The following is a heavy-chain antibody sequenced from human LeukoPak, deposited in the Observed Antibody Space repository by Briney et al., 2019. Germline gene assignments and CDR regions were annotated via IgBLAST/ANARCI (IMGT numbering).Heavy chain of an antibody. CDR2: INPNSGGT. D-gene: IGHD7-27*01. J-gene: IGHJ2*01. CDR1: GYTFTSYY. CDR3: ARQKTGDHWYFDL. V-gene: IGHV1-2*02. Sequence: ASVKVSCKASGYTFTSYYMHWVRQAPGQGLEWMGWINPNSGGTNYAQKFQGRVTMTRDTSISTAYMELSRLRSDDTAVYYCARQKTGDHWYFDLWGRGTLVTVSS.